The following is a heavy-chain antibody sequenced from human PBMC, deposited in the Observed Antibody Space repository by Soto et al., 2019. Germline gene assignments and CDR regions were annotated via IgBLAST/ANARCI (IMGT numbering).Heavy chain of an antibody. J-gene: IGHJ4*02. D-gene: IGHD1-26*01. CDR2: ISAYNGDT. CDR3: ARDPRPTGTYYHLDY. Sequence: ASVKVSCKASGYTFSNYGISWVRQAPGQGLEWMGWISAYNGDTYYAQKVQGRVTMTTDTSTNTAYMELRSLRSDDTAVYFCARDPRPTGTYYHLDYWGQGTLVTVSS. CDR1: GYTFSNYG. V-gene: IGHV1-18*04.